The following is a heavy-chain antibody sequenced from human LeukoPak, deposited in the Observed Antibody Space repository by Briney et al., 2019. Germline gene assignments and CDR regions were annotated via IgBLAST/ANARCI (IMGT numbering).Heavy chain of an antibody. V-gene: IGHV4-38-2*02. D-gene: IGHD3-10*01. CDR3: ARDRKLLWFGGDDAFDI. CDR1: GYSISSGYY. CDR2: FYHSGST. J-gene: IGHJ3*02. Sequence: PSETLSLTCTVSGYSISSGYYWGWIRQPPGKGLEWIGSFYHSGSTYYSPSLKSRVTISLDTSKNQFSLKLSSVTAADTAVYYCARDRKLLWFGGDDAFDIWGQGTMVTVSS.